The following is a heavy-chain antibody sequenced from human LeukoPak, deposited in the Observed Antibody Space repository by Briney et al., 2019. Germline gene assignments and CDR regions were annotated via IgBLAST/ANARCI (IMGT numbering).Heavy chain of an antibody. V-gene: IGHV3-21*01. D-gene: IGHD1-26*01. CDR1: GFPFRSFS. CDR3: ARAYSGTYGLGYYYMDV. CDR2: ISSSSSYI. J-gene: IGHJ6*03. Sequence: GGSLRLSCAASGFPFRSFSMNWVRQATGKGLEWVSSISSSSSYIYYADSVKGRFTIPRHNAKNSLYLQMNSVRAEDTAVYYCARAYSGTYGLGYYYMDVWGKGTTVTISS.